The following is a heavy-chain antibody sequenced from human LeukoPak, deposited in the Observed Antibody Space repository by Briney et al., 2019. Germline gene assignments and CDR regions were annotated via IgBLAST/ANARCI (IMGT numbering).Heavy chain of an antibody. CDR1: GGSISSGSYY. CDR3: AREVVSSSMVRGGWAYYYYMDV. D-gene: IGHD3-10*01. Sequence: PSATLSLTCTVSGGSISSGSYYWSWIRQPAGKGLEWIGRIYTSGSTNYNPSLKSRVTISVDTSKNQFSLKLSSVTAADTAVYYCAREVVSSSMVRGGWAYYYYMDVWGKGTTVTISS. J-gene: IGHJ6*03. CDR2: IYTSGST. V-gene: IGHV4-61*02.